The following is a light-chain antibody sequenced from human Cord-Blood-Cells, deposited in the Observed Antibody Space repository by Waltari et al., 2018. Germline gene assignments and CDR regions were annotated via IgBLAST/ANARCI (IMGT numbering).Light chain of an antibody. CDR1: QVISSY. CDR3: QRYYSYPLT. V-gene: IGKV1-8*01. Sequence: AIRMTQSPSSLSAPTGDRVNITCRASQVISSYLAWYQQKPGKAPKLLFYAASTFQSVVPSRFSGSGSGTDFTLTISCLHSEDFATYYCQRYYSYPLTFGGGTKVEIK. CDR2: AAS. J-gene: IGKJ4*01.